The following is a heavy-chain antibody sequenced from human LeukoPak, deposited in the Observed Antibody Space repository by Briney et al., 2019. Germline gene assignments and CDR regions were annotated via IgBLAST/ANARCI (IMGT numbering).Heavy chain of an antibody. CDR3: ARVGLGYCSSTSCYEFDY. Sequence: GASVKVSCKASGYTFTSYGISWVRQAPGQGLEWMGWISAYNGNTNYAQKLQGRVTMTTDTSTSTAYTELRSLRSDDTAVYYCARVGLGYCSSTSCYEFDYWGQGTLVTVSS. CDR1: GYTFTSYG. CDR2: ISAYNGNT. D-gene: IGHD2-2*01. V-gene: IGHV1-18*04. J-gene: IGHJ4*02.